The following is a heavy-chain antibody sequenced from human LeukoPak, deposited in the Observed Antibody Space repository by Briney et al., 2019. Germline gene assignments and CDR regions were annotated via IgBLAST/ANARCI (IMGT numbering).Heavy chain of an antibody. CDR2: INPDSGGT. V-gene: IGHV1-2*02. D-gene: IGHD3-22*01. Sequence: ASVKVSCMASGYTFIGYYMHWVRQAPGQGREWMGWINPDSGGTNYAQKFQGRVTVTRDTSISTAYMQLSRLSSDDTAVYYCARVDDRGHYYDSSGPRKLFDYWGQGTLVTVSS. CDR3: ARVDDRGHYYDSSGPRKLFDY. CDR1: GYTFIGYY. J-gene: IGHJ4*02.